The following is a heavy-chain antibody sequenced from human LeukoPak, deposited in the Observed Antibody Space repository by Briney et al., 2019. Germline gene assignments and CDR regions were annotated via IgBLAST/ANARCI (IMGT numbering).Heavy chain of an antibody. CDR3: AKKLSGGSTIVATTFDY. V-gene: IGHV3-23*01. CDR2: ISGSGGST. Sequence: GGSLRLSCAPSGFTFSSYAMSWVRPAPGKGLEWVSAISGSGGSTYYADSVKGRFTISRDNSKNTLYLQMNSLIAEDTAVYYCAKKLSGGSTIVATTFDYWGQGTLVTVSS. CDR1: GFTFSSYA. D-gene: IGHD5-12*01. J-gene: IGHJ4*02.